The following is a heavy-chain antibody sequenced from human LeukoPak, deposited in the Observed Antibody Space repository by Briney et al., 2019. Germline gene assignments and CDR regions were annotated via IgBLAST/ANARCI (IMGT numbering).Heavy chain of an antibody. CDR3: ARLRPVAGYDAFDI. Sequence: SETLSLTCSVSGGSISSYYWSWIRRPPGKGLEWIGYIYYSGSTNYNPSLKSRVTMSVDTSKNQFSLKLTSVTAADTAVYYCARLRPVAGYDAFDIWGHGTMVTVSS. V-gene: IGHV4-59*08. D-gene: IGHD6-19*01. CDR1: GGSISSYY. CDR2: IYYSGST. J-gene: IGHJ3*02.